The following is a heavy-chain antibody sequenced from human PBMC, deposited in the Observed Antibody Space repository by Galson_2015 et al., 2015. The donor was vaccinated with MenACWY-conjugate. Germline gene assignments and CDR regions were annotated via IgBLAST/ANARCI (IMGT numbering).Heavy chain of an antibody. D-gene: IGHD3-22*01. J-gene: IGHJ4*02. Sequence: SLRLSCAASGFTFSSYSMNWVRQAPGKGLEWVSSISNSSSYIYYADSVKGRFTISRDNAKNSLYLQMNSLRAEDTAVYYCARLYLTYYYDSSGYYFEGADDYWGQGTLVTV. CDR1: GFTFSSYS. CDR3: ARLYLTYYYDSSGYYFEGADDY. CDR2: ISNSSSYI. V-gene: IGHV3-21*01.